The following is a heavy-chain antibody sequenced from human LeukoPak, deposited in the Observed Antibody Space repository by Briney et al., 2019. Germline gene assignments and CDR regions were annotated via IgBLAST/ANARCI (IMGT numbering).Heavy chain of an antibody. Sequence: PSETLSLTCTVSGGSVSSGSYYGSWIRQPPGKGLEWIGYIYYSGSTNYNPSLKSRVTISVDTSKNQFSLKLSSVTAADTAVYYCATTFGKGNYWGQGTLVTVSS. CDR2: IYYSGST. V-gene: IGHV4-61*01. J-gene: IGHJ4*02. D-gene: IGHD3-16*01. CDR3: ATTFGKGNY. CDR1: GGSVSSGSYY.